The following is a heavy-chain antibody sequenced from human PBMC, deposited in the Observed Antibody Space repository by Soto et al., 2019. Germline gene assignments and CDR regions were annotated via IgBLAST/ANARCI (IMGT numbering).Heavy chain of an antibody. CDR1: GGSFSGYY. Sequence: HVQLQQWGAGLLKPSETLSLTCTVYGGSFSGYYWSWIRQPPGKGLEWIGEINHSGSTNYNPSLKSRVTISVDTSKNRFSLNLSSVTAADTAVYYCARGDSSSWTAFDYWGQGTLVTVSS. CDR2: INHSGST. CDR3: ARGDSSSWTAFDY. J-gene: IGHJ4*02. D-gene: IGHD6-13*01. V-gene: IGHV4-34*01.